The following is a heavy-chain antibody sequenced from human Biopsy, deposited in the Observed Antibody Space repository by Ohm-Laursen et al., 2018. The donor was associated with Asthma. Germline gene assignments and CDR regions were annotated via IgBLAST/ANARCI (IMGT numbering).Heavy chain of an antibody. V-gene: IGHV1-18*04. CDR2: ISGYNGDT. CDR1: GYTFSNYA. D-gene: IGHD2-15*01. CDR3: VRDKVVVVPGSKGPTDWFDP. Sequence: VASVKVSCKASGYTFSNYAISWVRQAPGQGLEWMGLISGYNGDTKFAQKVKGRLSLTTDTSTSTAYMELRSLKSDDTAVYYCVRDKVVVVPGSKGPTDWFDPWGQGTLVTVSS. J-gene: IGHJ5*02.